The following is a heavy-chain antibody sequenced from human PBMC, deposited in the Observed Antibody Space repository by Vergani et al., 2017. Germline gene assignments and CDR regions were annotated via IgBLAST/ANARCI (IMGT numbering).Heavy chain of an antibody. CDR1: GYSFTNYW. V-gene: IGHV5-51*01. CDR2: IHPADSDT. CDR3: ARLYGRDSSGSKYFDY. Sequence: EVQLVQSGAEVKKPGESLKISCQISGYSFTNYWIGWVRQMPGKGLEWMGIIHPADSDTRSSPSFQGQVTISVDKSISTAYLQRSSLRASDSAMYYCARLYGRDSSGSKYFDYWVQGTLVTVSS. D-gene: IGHD3-22*01. J-gene: IGHJ4*02.